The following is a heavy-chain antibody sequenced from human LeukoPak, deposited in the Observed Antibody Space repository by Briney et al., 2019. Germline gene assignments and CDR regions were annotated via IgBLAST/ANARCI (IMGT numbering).Heavy chain of an antibody. CDR1: GDTFTNYH. Sequence: ASVKVSCKASGDTFTNYHLHWVRQAPGQGLEWMGIINPSGGSTSYAQKFQDRVTMTRDTSTSTVYMELNSLRSEDTAVYYCARATWYGGNPSGAFDIWGQGTMVTVSS. D-gene: IGHD4/OR15-4a*01. V-gene: IGHV1-46*01. J-gene: IGHJ3*02. CDR2: INPSGGST. CDR3: ARATWYGGNPSGAFDI.